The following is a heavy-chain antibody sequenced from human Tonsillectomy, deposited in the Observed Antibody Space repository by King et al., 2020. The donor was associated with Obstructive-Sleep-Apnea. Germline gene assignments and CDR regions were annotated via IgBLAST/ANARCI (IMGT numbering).Heavy chain of an antibody. J-gene: IGHJ4*02. Sequence: VQLVESGVGLFQPGGSLRLSCAASGVAFSSDGMHWVSQAPGKGLEYVSAISGYGGRKDDANSVNGRFTISRDNSKNTPYLQMGSLRTEDMAVYYCAREARTGGSYPGWGQGTLVTVSS. V-gene: IGHV3-64*01. D-gene: IGHD1-26*01. CDR3: AREARTGGSYPG. CDR2: ISGYGGRK. CDR1: GVAFSSDG.